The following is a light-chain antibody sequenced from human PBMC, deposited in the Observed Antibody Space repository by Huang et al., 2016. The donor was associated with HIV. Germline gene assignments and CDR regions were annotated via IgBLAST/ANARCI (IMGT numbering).Light chain of an antibody. CDR2: GAS. V-gene: IGKV3-20*01. CDR1: QTISSSY. J-gene: IGKJ3*01. Sequence: EIVLTQSPGTLSLSPGQRATLSCRASQTISSSYLAWHQQKPGQVPRLLIYGASKRAAGIPDRFSGSGSGTDCTLSISRLEPEDFAVYYCQQYGNSPPVTFGPGTRVDI. CDR3: QQYGNSPPVT.